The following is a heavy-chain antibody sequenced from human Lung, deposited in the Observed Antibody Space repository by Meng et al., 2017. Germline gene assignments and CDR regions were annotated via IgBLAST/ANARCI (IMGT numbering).Heavy chain of an antibody. CDR1: GFTFSDYY. J-gene: IGHJ4*02. Sequence: QVQLGETGGGGVKPGGALRLEWAASGFTFSDYYMSWIRPAPGKGLEWVSYISSSGSTIYYADSVKGRFTISRDNAKNSLYLQMNSLRAEDTAVYYCARDISGPVGYFDYWGQGTLVTVSS. V-gene: IGHV3-11*01. CDR2: ISSSGSTI. D-gene: IGHD1-20*01. CDR3: ARDISGPVGYFDY.